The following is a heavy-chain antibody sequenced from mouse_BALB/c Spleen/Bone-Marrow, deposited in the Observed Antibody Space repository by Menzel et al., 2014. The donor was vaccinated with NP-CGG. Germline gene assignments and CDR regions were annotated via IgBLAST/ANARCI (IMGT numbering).Heavy chain of an antibody. J-gene: IGHJ3*01. D-gene: IGHD2-4*01. CDR3: ARHAYYDQTEVSFVY. CDR1: GFTFSSYG. Sequence: EVMLVESGGGLVKSGGSLKLSCAASGFTFSSYGMSWVRQTPEKRLEWVATISGGGSYTFYSDSMKGRFTISRDNAKNNLYLQLSSLRSEDTALYYCARHAYYDQTEVSFVYWGQGTLVTVSA. V-gene: IGHV5-9-2*01. CDR2: ISGGGSYT.